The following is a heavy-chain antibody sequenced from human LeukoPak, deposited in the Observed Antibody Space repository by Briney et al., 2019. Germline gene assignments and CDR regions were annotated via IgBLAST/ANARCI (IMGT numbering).Heavy chain of an antibody. CDR3: ARRQDTAMVTGTTDLDY. CDR1: GGSISSSSYY. J-gene: IGHJ4*02. CDR2: IYYSGST. Sequence: KPSETLSLTCTVSGGSISSSSYYWGWIRQPPGKGLEWIGSIYYSGSTYYNPSLKSRVTISVDTSKNQFSLKLSSVTAADTAVYYCARRQDTAMVTGTTDLDYWGQGTLVTVSS. V-gene: IGHV4-39*01. D-gene: IGHD5-18*01.